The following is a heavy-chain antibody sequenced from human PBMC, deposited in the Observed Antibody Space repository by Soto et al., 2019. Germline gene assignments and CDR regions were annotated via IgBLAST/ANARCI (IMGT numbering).Heavy chain of an antibody. CDR2: ISAYNGNT. CDR3: ARAGFHCGGDCYTFDY. V-gene: IGHV1-18*04. Sequence: ASVKVSCKASGYTFTSYGISWVRQAPGQGLEWMGWISAYNGNTNYAQKLQGRVTMTTDTSTSTAYMELRSLRSDDTAVYYCARAGFHCGGDCYTFDYRGQGTLVTVSS. D-gene: IGHD2-21*02. CDR1: GYTFTSYG. J-gene: IGHJ4*02.